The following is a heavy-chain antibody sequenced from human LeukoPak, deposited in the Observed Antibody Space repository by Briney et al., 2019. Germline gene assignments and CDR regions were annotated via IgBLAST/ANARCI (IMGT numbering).Heavy chain of an antibody. CDR2: IKPDGSEK. D-gene: IGHD3-10*01. CDR3: AKGHYYGSGSLGY. Sequence: PGGSLRLSCAASGFTFSNFWMNWIRQAPGKGLEWVAGIKPDGSEKYCVDSVRGRFTVSRDNAKNTLYVQMNSLRAEDTAVYYCAKGHYYGSGSLGYWGQGTLVTVSS. CDR1: GFTFSNFW. J-gene: IGHJ4*02. V-gene: IGHV3-7*03.